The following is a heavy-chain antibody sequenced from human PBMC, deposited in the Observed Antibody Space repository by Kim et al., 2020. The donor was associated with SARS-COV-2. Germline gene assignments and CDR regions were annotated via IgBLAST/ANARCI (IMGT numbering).Heavy chain of an antibody. CDR3: ARVIPPETGPENLDTAMVGAFDY. CDR1: GGTFSSYA. V-gene: IGHV1-69*13. J-gene: IGHJ4*02. D-gene: IGHD5-18*01. Sequence: SVKVSCKASGGTFSSYAISWVRQAPGQGLEWMGGIIPIFGTANYAQKFQGRVTITADESTSTAYMELSSLRSEDTAVYYCARVIPPETGPENLDTAMVGAFDYWGQGTLVTVSS. CDR2: IIPIFGTA.